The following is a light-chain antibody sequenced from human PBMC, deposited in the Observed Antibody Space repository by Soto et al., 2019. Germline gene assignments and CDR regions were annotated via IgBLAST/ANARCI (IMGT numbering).Light chain of an antibody. J-gene: IGKJ1*01. Sequence: EVVLTQSPGTLSLSPGERATLSCRASQSVTSTFLAWYQQKPGQAPRLLIYGASRRATDIPDRFSGSGSGTDFTLTISRLEPEDFAVYYCQQYGSSRTFGQGTTGDIK. CDR2: GAS. V-gene: IGKV3-20*01. CDR1: QSVTSTF. CDR3: QQYGSSRT.